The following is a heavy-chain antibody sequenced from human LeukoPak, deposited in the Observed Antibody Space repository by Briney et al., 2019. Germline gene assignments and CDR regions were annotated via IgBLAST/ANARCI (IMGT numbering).Heavy chain of an antibody. Sequence: ASVTVSCKASGYTFTTYYIHWVRQAPGQGLEWMGIINPSGGSTSYAQKFQGRVTMTRDTSTSTVYMELSSLRSEDTAVYYCARISYPAGFDYWGQGTLVTVSS. J-gene: IGHJ4*02. CDR2: INPSGGST. CDR1: GYTFTTYY. V-gene: IGHV1-46*01. CDR3: ARISYPAGFDY.